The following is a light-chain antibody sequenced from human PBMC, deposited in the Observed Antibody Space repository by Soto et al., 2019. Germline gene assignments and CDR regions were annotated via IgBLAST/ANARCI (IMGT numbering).Light chain of an antibody. CDR1: SANIGNNY. J-gene: IGLJ1*01. V-gene: IGLV1-47*02. Sequence: QSVLTQPPSASGTPGQRVTISCSGRSANIGNNYVCWYQQLPGTAPKLLIYSNNQRPSGVPDRFSGSKSGTSASLAIIGLRSEDEADYYCVSWDDSLSGLVFGTGTKLTVL. CDR3: VSWDDSLSGLV. CDR2: SNN.